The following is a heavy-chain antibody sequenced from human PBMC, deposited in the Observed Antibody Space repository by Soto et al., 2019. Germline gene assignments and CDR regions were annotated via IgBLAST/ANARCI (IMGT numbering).Heavy chain of an antibody. CDR1: GYTFTSYA. V-gene: IGHV1-3*01. CDR3: ARDIITLSIWYYYGMDV. J-gene: IGHJ6*02. CDR2: INAGNGNT. D-gene: IGHD3-22*01. Sequence: ASVKVSCKASGYTFTSYAMHWVRQAPGQRLEWMGWINAGNGNTKYSQKFQGRVTITRDTSASTAYMELSSLRSEDTAVYYCARDIITLSIWYYYGMDVWGQGTRVTVSS.